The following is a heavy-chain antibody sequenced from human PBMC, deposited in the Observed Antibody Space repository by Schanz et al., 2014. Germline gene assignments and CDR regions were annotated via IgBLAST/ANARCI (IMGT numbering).Heavy chain of an antibody. CDR3: AKSQGSSFDS. CDR2: FNDGGVNK. J-gene: IGHJ4*02. Sequence: EVQLLESGGGLVKPGGSLRLSCATSGFSLDIFAVSWVRQAPGKGLEWVSSFNDGGVNKYYADSVKGRFTISSDNSKSTLYLQMSSLRAEDTAVYYCAKSQGSSFDSWGQGTLVTVYS. V-gene: IGHV3-23*01. CDR1: GFSLDIFA. D-gene: IGHD6-13*01.